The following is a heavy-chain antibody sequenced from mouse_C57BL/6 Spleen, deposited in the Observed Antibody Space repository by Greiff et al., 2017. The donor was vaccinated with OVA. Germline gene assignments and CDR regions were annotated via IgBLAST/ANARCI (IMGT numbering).Heavy chain of an antibody. J-gene: IGHJ4*01. D-gene: IGHD2-10*01. CDR1: GFNIKDDY. Sequence: EVQLQQSGAELVRPGASVKLSCTASGFNIKDDYMHWVKQRPEQGLEWIGWIDPENGDTEYASKFQGKATITADTSSNTAYLQLSSLTSEDTAVYYCTTAFPYYDPYAMDYWGQGTSVTVSS. CDR2: IDPENGDT. CDR3: TTAFPYYDPYAMDY. V-gene: IGHV14-4*01.